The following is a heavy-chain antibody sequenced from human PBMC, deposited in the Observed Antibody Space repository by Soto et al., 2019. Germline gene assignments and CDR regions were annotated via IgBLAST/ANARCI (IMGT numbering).Heavy chain of an antibody. D-gene: IGHD3-10*01. J-gene: IGHJ4*02. CDR2: ISAYNGNT. CDR3: ARAAGYGSGSYYTAPWVSRFDY. Sequence: ASVKVSCKASGYTFTSYGISWVRQAPGQGLEWMGWISAYNGNTNYAQKLQGRVTMTTDTSTSTAYMELRSLRSDDTAVYYCARAAGYGSGSYYTAPWVSRFDYWGQGTLVTVSS. CDR1: GYTFTSYG. V-gene: IGHV1-18*01.